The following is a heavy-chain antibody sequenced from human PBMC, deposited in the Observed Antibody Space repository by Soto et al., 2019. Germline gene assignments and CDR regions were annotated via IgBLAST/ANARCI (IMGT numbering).Heavy chain of an antibody. CDR2: ISIYNGNT. CDR1: GYTFTSYG. Sequence: QIQLVQSGGEGKKPGASVKVSCKASGYTFTSYGISWVRQAPGQGLKWMGWISIYNGNTNYAEKLQGRVTMTTDTSTSTAYMELGSLRSDDAAVYYCARRFGYSTSYDSYDLDVWGKGTPVTVSS. V-gene: IGHV1-18*01. D-gene: IGHD6-13*01. J-gene: IGHJ6*03. CDR3: ARRFGYSTSYDSYDLDV.